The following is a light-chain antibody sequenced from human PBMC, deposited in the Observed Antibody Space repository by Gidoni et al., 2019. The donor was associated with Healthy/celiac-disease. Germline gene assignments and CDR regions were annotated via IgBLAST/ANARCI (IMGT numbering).Light chain of an antibody. V-gene: IGLV1-40*01. Sequence: QSVLKQPPSVSGAPGQRVTISCTGSSSNIGAGYAVHWYKQLPGTAPKLLIYGNSNRPSGVPDRFSGSKSGTSASLAITGLQAEDEADYYCQSYDSSLSGSVVFGGGTKLTVL. J-gene: IGLJ2*01. CDR1: SSNIGAGYA. CDR3: QSYDSSLSGSVV. CDR2: GNS.